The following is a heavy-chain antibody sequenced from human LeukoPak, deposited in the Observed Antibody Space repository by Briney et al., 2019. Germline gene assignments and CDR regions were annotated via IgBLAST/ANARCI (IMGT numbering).Heavy chain of an antibody. D-gene: IGHD2-15*01. Sequence: GGSLRLSCAASGFIFSNYGIHWVRQAPGKGLEWVAFIRYDGSNKYYADSVKGRFTISRDNSKNTLYLQMNSLRAEDTAVYYCAKGEGAIVVVVAATLPFDPWGQGTLVTVSS. CDR2: IRYDGSNK. CDR3: AKGEGAIVVVVAATLPFDP. CDR1: GFIFSNYG. J-gene: IGHJ5*02. V-gene: IGHV3-30*02.